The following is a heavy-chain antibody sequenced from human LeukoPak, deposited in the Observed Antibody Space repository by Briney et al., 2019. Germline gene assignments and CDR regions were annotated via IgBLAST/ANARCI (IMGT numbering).Heavy chain of an antibody. J-gene: IGHJ5*02. V-gene: IGHV3-74*01. CDR1: GFTFSSYW. Sequence: GGSLRLSCAASGFTFSSYWMHWVRQALGKGLVWVSRINSDGSSTSYADSVKGRFTISRDNARNTLYLQMNSLRAEDTAVYYCARVGSTSRSVPWGQGTLVTVSS. CDR2: INSDGSST. CDR3: ARVGSTSRSVP. D-gene: IGHD2-2*01.